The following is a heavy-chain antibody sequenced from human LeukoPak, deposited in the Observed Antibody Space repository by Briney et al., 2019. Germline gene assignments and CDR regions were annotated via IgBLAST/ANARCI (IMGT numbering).Heavy chain of an antibody. Sequence: SVKVSCKASGGTFSSYAISWVRQAPGQGLEWMGGIIPIFGTANYAQKFQGRVTITADESTSTAYMELSSLRSEDTAVYYCVIYGQIGYPNLWGQGTMVTVSS. CDR1: GGTFSSYA. D-gene: IGHD1-14*01. CDR2: IIPIFGTA. V-gene: IGHV1-69*13. J-gene: IGHJ3*01. CDR3: VIYGQIGYPNL.